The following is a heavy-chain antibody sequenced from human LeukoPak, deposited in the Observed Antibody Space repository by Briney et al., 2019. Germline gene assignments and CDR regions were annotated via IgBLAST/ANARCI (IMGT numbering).Heavy chain of an antibody. CDR3: ERESGYCVRTSCKGGGYYYYGMDV. Sequence: ASVKVSCKASGYTCTGYYMHWVRQAPGQGLEWMGRINPNSGGTNYAQKFQGRVTMTRDTSISTAYMELSRLRSEDTAVYYCERESGYCVRTSCKGGGYYYYGMDVWGQGTTVTVSS. CDR2: INPNSGGT. J-gene: IGHJ6*02. V-gene: IGHV1-2*06. CDR1: GYTCTGYY. D-gene: IGHD2-2*01.